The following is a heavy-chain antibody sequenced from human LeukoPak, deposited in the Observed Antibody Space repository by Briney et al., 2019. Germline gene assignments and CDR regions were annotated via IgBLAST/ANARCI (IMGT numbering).Heavy chain of an antibody. CDR3: AKRGVVIRVILVGFHKEAYYFDS. CDR1: GITLSNYG. Sequence: GGSLRLSCAVSGITLSNYGMSWVRQAPGKGLEWVAGISDRGSRTNYADSVKGRFTISTDNPKNTPYLQMNSLRAEDTAVYFCAKRGVVIRVILVGFHKEAYYFDSWGQGALVTVSS. V-gene: IGHV3-23*01. J-gene: IGHJ4*02. D-gene: IGHD3-22*01. CDR2: ISDRGSRT.